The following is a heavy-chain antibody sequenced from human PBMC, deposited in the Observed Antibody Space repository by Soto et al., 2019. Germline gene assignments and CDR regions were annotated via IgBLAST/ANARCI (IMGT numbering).Heavy chain of an antibody. CDR2: VRAPGNT. CDR1: GGSISTSY. J-gene: IGHJ6*02. D-gene: IGHD1-1*01. V-gene: IGHV4-4*07. CDR3: AKAKGGSSLGGWKDNYYGMDV. Sequence: QVQLQESGPGLVKPSETLSLTCTVSGGSISTSYWSWIRQPAGKGLEWIGRVRAPGNTNYNASLKIRVTMTVDTSKNQFSQRLTSVTAADTAIYYCAKAKGGSSLGGWKDNYYGMDVWGQGTTVTVSS.